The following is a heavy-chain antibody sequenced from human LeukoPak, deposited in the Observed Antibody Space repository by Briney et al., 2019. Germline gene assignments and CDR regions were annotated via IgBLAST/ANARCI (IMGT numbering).Heavy chain of an antibody. V-gene: IGHV3-30-3*01. CDR2: ISYDGSNK. Sequence: GGSLRLSCAASGFTFSTYAVNWVRQAPGKGLEWVAVISYDGSNKYYADSVKGRFTISRDNSKNTLYLQMNSLRAEDTAVYYCARGVVVVAAISSWGQGTLVTVSS. CDR3: ARGVVVVAAISS. D-gene: IGHD2-15*01. J-gene: IGHJ4*02. CDR1: GFTFSTYA.